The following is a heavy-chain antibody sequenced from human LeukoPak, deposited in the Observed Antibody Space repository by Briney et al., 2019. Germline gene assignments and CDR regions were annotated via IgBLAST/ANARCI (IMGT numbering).Heavy chain of an antibody. CDR1: GFTFSNYW. CDR3: ARISPYGSGVYGMDV. J-gene: IGHJ6*04. D-gene: IGHD3-10*01. Sequence: SGGSLRLSCAASGFTFSNYWMTWVRQAPGKGLEWVANINQDGDERYYVDSVKGRFTISRDNAKNSLYLQMNSLRVEDGDTAVYYCARISPYGSGVYGMDVWGKGTTVTVSS. CDR2: INQDGDER. V-gene: IGHV3-7*03.